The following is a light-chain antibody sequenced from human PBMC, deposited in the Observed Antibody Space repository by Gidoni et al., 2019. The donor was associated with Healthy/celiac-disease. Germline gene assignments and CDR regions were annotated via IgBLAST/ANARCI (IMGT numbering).Light chain of an antibody. V-gene: IGLV1-44*01. CDR2: SNN. Sequence: QSVLTQPPSSSGTPGQRVTITCSGSSSTMRRNTVNRYPQLPGTAPTLLIYSNNQRPSGVPDRVSGSKSGTSDSLAISGLQSEDEDDDYCAAWDDSMNGRNVVFGGGTKLTVL. J-gene: IGLJ2*01. CDR1: SSTMRRNT. CDR3: AAWDDSMNGRNVV.